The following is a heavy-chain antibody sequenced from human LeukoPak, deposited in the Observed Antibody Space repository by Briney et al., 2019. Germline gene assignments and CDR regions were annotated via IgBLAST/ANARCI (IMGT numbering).Heavy chain of an antibody. J-gene: IGHJ5*02. CDR3: ARLVVVAATWFDP. D-gene: IGHD2-15*01. Sequence: QAGGSLRLSCAASGFTVSSNYMSWVRQAPGKGLEWVSVIYSGGSTYYADSVKGRFTISRDNSKNTLYLQMNSLRAEDTAVHYCARLVVVAATWFDPWGQGTLVTVSS. V-gene: IGHV3-66*04. CDR1: GFTVSSNY. CDR2: IYSGGST.